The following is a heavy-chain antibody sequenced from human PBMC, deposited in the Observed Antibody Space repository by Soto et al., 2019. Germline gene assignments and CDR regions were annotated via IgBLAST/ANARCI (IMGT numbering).Heavy chain of an antibody. CDR1: GFTFSNDA. Sequence: EVQLLESGGGLVQPGGSLRLSCAASGFTFSNDAMTWVRQAPGKGLEWVASIKQSGDETYHADSVKGRFTISRDNSKNTLYLQMSSLRAEDTAVYYCAKRRSRGGFVDYWGQGTLVAVSS. V-gene: IGHV3-23*01. CDR2: IKQSGDET. CDR3: AKRRSRGGFVDY. J-gene: IGHJ4*02. D-gene: IGHD2-2*01.